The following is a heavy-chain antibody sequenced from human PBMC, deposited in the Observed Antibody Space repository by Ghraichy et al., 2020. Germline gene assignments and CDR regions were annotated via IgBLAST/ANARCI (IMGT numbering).Heavy chain of an antibody. CDR2: IYYSGST. D-gene: IGHD3-22*01. J-gene: IGHJ4*02. CDR1: GGSISSSSYY. V-gene: IGHV4-39*07. Sequence: TLSLTCTVSGGSISSSSYYWGWIRQPPGKWLEWIGSIYYSGSTYYNPSLKSRVTISVDTSKNQFSLKLSSVTAADTAVYYCARDRHYYDSSGPFDYWGQGTLVTVSS. CDR3: ARDRHYYDSSGPFDY.